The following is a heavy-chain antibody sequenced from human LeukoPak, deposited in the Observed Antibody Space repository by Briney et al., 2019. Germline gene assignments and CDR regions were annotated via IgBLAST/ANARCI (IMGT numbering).Heavy chain of an antibody. CDR2: INHSGST. CDR3: ARRWDIVVVPAAYNWFDP. D-gene: IGHD2-2*01. J-gene: IGHJ5*02. CDR1: GGSFSGYY. Sequence: SETLSLTCAVYGGSFSGYYWSWIRQPPGKGLEWIGEINHSGSTNYNPSLKSRVTISVDTSKNQFSLKLSSVTAADTAVYYCARRWDIVVVPAAYNWFDPWGQGTLVTVSS. V-gene: IGHV4-34*01.